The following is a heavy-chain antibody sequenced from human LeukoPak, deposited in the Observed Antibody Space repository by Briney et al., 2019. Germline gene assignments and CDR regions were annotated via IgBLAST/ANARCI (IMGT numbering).Heavy chain of an antibody. D-gene: IGHD5-12*01. V-gene: IGHV3-9*01. CDR2: ISWNSGSI. CDR3: AKARGYSGYYFDY. Sequence: GGSLRLSCAASGFTFDDYAMHWVRQAPGKGLEWVSGISWNSGSIGYADSVKGRFTISRDNAKNSLYLQMNSLRAEDTALYYCAKARGYSGYYFDYWGQGTLVTVSS. J-gene: IGHJ4*02. CDR1: GFTFDDYA.